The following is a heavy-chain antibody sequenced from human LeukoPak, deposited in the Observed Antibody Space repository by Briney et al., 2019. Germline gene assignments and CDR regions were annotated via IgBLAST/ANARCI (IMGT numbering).Heavy chain of an antibody. V-gene: IGHV3-48*04. Sequence: PGGSLRLSCAASGFTFSSYSMNWVRQAPGKGLEWVSYISSSSSTIYYADSVKGRFTISRDNAKNSLYLQMNSLRAEDTAVYYCAKEEEDTAMVPYFDYWGQGTLVTVSS. CDR2: ISSSSSTI. J-gene: IGHJ4*02. D-gene: IGHD5-18*01. CDR3: AKEEEDTAMVPYFDY. CDR1: GFTFSSYS.